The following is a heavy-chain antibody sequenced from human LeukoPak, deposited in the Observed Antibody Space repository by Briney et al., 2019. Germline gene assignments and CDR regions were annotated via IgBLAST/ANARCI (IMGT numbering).Heavy chain of an antibody. CDR1: GGTFSSYA. CDR2: IIPILGIA. D-gene: IGHD5-18*01. V-gene: IGHV1-69*04. Sequence: SVKVSCKASGGTFSSYAISWVRQAPGQGLEWMGRIIPILGIANYAQKFQGRVTITADKSTSTAYMELSSLRSEDTAVHYCARDFPRGYSYGLVDYWGQGTLVTVSS. CDR3: ARDFPRGYSYGLVDY. J-gene: IGHJ4*02.